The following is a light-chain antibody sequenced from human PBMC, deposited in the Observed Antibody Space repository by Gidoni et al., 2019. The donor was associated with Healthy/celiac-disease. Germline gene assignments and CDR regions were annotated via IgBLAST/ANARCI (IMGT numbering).Light chain of an antibody. CDR1: QRLGYRDRNTY. CDR2: KVS. V-gene: IGKV2-30*01. Sequence: EGVMPQAPLSLPVTLGQPASISSRSSQRLGYRDRNTYLNWFQQRPGPAPGRLIYKVSNRDSGLPDRFSGSGSGTDFTLKISRVEAEDVGVYYCMQGTHWPPTFGPGTKVDIK. J-gene: IGKJ3*01. CDR3: MQGTHWPPT.